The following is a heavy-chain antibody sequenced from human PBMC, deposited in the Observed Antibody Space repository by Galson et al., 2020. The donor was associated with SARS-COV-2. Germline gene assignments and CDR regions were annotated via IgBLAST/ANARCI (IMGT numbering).Heavy chain of an antibody. D-gene: IGHD3-10*01. CDR1: GGSFSDYH. CDR3: ARRVTVVRGILLGHGMNV. CDR2: VNHSGST. V-gene: IGHV4-34*01. J-gene: IGHJ6*02. Sequence: SQTLSLTCAVSGGSFSDYHWTWIRQPPGKGLEWIGEVNHSGSTNYNPSLRSRLIISVDTSKNQFTLRLTSVTAADSAVYYCARRVTVVRGILLGHGMNVWGQGTTVTVSS.